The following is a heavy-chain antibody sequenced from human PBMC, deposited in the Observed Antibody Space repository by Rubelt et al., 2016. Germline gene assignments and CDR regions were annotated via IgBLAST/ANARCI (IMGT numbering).Heavy chain of an antibody. CDR1: GGSFSGYS. Sequence: QVQLQQWGEGLLKPSETLSLTCVVSGGSFSGYSWSWVRQPPEKGLEWIGDVNHAAVTVYSPSLKSRVTISLDTSKTHLSLRLDSAPAATTAVYYCERVPARWYYGTNYYYYYWGPGSQVVVS. V-gene: IGHV4-34*02. CDR3: ERVPARWYYGTNYYYYY. D-gene: IGHD4/OR15-4a*01. CDR2: VNHAAVT. J-gene: IGHJ4*02.